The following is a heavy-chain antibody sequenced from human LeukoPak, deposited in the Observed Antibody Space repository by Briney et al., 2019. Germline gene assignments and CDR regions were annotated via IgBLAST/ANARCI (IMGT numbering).Heavy chain of an antibody. CDR1: GYTFTSYA. D-gene: IGHD3-22*01. V-gene: IGHV1-69*13. CDR3: ASSKDYHDSSGYARTLDY. CDR2: IIPIFGTA. Sequence: SVKVSCKASGYTFTSYAMNWVRQAPGQGLEWMGGIIPIFGTANYAQKFQGRVTITADESTSTAYMELSSLRSEDTAIYYCASSKDYHDSSGYARTLDYWGQGTLVTVSS. J-gene: IGHJ4*02.